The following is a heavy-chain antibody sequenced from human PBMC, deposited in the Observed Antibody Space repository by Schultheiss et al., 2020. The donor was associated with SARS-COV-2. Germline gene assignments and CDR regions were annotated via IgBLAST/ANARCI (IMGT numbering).Heavy chain of an antibody. CDR2: INPSGGST. Sequence: ASVKVSCKASGGTFSSYAISWVRQAPGQGLEWMGIINPSGGSTSYAQKFQGRVTMTRDTSTSTAYMELSSLRSEDTAVYYCAADYNGCSGGMCYFSYWGQGALVTVYS. CDR1: GGTFSSYA. V-gene: IGHV1-46*01. J-gene: IGHJ4*02. CDR3: AADYNGCSGGMCYFSY. D-gene: IGHD2-15*01.